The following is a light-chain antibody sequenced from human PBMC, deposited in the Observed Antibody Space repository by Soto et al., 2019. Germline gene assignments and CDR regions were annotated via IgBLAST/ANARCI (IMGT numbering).Light chain of an antibody. J-gene: IGKJ4*01. V-gene: IGKV1-39*01. Sequence: DIQMTQSPSSLSASVGDRVTITCRASQSISSYLNWYQQKPGKAPKLLIYAASSLQSGVPSRFSGKGSGTDFTLTIGSLQPGGFATYYCQRSYSTPALTFGGGTEVEIK. CDR2: AAS. CDR3: QRSYSTPALT. CDR1: QSISSY.